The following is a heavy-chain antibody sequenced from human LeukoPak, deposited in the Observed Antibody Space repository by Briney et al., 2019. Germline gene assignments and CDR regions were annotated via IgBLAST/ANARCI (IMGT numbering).Heavy chain of an antibody. CDR2: IRYDGSNK. D-gene: IGHD6-13*01. J-gene: IGHJ6*03. CDR1: GFTFSSYG. V-gene: IGHV3-30*02. Sequence: GGSLRLSCAASGFTFSSYGMHWVRQAPGKGLEWVAFIRYDGSNKYYADSVKGRFTISRDNSKNTLYLQMNSLRAEDTAVYYCARDHVAAADYYYYYYMDVWGKGTTVTVSS. CDR3: ARDHVAAADYYYYYYMDV.